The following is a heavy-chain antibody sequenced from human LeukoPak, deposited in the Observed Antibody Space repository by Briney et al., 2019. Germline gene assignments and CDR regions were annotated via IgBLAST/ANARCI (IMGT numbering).Heavy chain of an antibody. CDR3: AKDRPNYYESNGHYYKRDGDY. CDR1: GFTFSFYA. J-gene: IGHJ4*02. D-gene: IGHD3-22*01. Sequence: GGSLRLSCAASGFTFSFYAMSWVRRAPGKGLEWVSSISSSCDATFYTDPVKGRFTISRDNSKNPLYLQMNSLRAEDTAIYYCAKDRPNYYESNGHYYKRDGDYWGQGTLVTVSS. CDR2: ISSSCDAT. V-gene: IGHV3-23*01.